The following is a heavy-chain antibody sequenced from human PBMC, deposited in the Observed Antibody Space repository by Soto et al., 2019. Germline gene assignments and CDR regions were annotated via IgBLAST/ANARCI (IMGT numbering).Heavy chain of an antibody. D-gene: IGHD4-17*01. J-gene: IGHJ6*03. CDR3: AKDEREGDYGDYGTEYMDV. Sequence: GGSLRLSCAASGFTFSSYGMHWVRQAPGKGLEWVAVISYDGSNKSYADSVKGRFTISRDKSKNTLYLQMNSLRAEDTAVYYCAKDEREGDYGDYGTEYMDVWGKGTTVTVSS. CDR1: GFTFSSYG. V-gene: IGHV3-30*18. CDR2: ISYDGSNK.